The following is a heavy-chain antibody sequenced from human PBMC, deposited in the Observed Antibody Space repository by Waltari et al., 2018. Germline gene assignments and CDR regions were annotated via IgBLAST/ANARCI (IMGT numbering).Heavy chain of an antibody. CDR2: FDHEDGET. Sequence: QVQLVQSGAEVKKPGASVKVSCKVSGYTLTELSMHWVRQAPGKGLEWMGGFDHEDGETIDEQQLQGRVTMTEDTSTATADMELSSLRSEDTAVYYCATELERQGSGSRRWGQGTLVTVSS. CDR3: ATELERQGSGSRR. J-gene: IGHJ4*02. V-gene: IGHV1-24*01. CDR1: GYTLTELS. D-gene: IGHD1-26*01.